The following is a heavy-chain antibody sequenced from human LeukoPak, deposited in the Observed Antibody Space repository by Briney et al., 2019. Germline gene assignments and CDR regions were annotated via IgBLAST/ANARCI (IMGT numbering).Heavy chain of an antibody. V-gene: IGHV4-4*02. J-gene: IGHJ6*02. CDR1: GGSIRSSNW. CDR2: IYHTGNT. Sequence: SETLSLTCAVSGGSIRSSNWWSWVRQPPGKGLEWIGEIYHTGNTNYNPSLKSRVTISVDKSKNQFSLKLSSVTAADTAVYYCVRHKDPGSYYYYYGLDVWGQGTTVTVSS. CDR3: VRHKDPGSYYYYYGLDV.